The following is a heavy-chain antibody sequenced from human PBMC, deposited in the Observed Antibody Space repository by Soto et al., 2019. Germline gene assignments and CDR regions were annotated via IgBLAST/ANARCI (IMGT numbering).Heavy chain of an antibody. V-gene: IGHV1-2*04. CDR3: ARVGGGLASLGYYGMDV. CDR2: INPNSGGT. Sequence: QVQLVQSGAEVKKTGASVKVSCKASGYTFIGYYIHWVRQAPGQGLEWMGWINPNSGGTNYAQRFQGWVTMTRDRSISKAYMELGRLKSDDTAGYYWARVGGGLASLGYYGMDVWGQGNTVTVSS. D-gene: IGHD3-10*01. CDR1: GYTFIGYY. J-gene: IGHJ6*02.